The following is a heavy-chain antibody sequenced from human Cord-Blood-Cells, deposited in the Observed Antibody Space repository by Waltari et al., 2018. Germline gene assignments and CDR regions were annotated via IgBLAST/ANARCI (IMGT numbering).Heavy chain of an antibody. CDR2: IIPILGIA. CDR1: GGTFSSHP. CDR3: ARVNGDYNWFDP. Sequence: HVQLVQSGAVVMKPASSVKVSCKASGGTFSSHPISWARQAPGQGLEWMGRIIPILGIANYAQKFQGRVTITADKSTSTAYMELSSLRSEDTAVYYCARVNGDYNWFDPWGQGTLVTVSS. V-gene: IGHV1-69*09. D-gene: IGHD4-17*01. J-gene: IGHJ5*02.